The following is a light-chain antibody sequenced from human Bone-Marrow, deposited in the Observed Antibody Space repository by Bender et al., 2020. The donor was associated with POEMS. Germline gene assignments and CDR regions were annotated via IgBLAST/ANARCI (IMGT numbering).Light chain of an antibody. J-gene: IGLJ3*02. CDR1: SGHSIYA. V-gene: IGLV4-69*01. CDR2: VNSDGSH. Sequence: QLVLTQSPSASASLGASVKLTCTLSSGHSIYAIAWHQQQPEKGPRSLLKVNSDGSHSKGDGIPGRFSGSSSGAERYLTISSLQSEDEADYYCQTWATGARVFGGGTTLTVL. CDR3: QTWATGARV.